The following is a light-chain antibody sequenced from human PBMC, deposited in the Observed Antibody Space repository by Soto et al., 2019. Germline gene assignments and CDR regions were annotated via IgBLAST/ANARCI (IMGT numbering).Light chain of an antibody. CDR3: QHSYGTPRT. V-gene: IGKV1-39*01. Sequence: DIQMTQSPSSLSASVGDRVTITCRASQSISTYLNWYQHKPGKAPKVLIYAVSSLQSGVPSRFSGSGSGTDFHLTITSLQPEDSATYYCQHSYGTPRTFGQGTKVEIK. CDR1: QSISTY. J-gene: IGKJ1*01. CDR2: AVS.